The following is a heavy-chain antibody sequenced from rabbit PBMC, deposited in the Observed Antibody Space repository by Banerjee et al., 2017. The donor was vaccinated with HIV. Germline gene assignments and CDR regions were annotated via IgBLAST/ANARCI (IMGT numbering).Heavy chain of an antibody. Sequence: QEQLEESGGDLVKPEGSLTLTCTASGFSFSNGYVMSWVRQAPGKGLEWIACINSSSGNTVYANWAKGRFTISKTSSTTVTLQMTSLTAADTATYFCARDGGRSVYTQYYFNLWGPGTLVTVS. J-gene: IGHJ4*01. CDR2: INSSSGNT. CDR1: GFSFSNGYV. V-gene: IGHV1S45*01. CDR3: ARDGGRSVYTQYYFNL. D-gene: IGHD8-1*01.